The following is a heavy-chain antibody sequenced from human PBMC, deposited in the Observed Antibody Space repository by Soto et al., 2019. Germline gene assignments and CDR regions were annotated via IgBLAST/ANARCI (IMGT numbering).Heavy chain of an antibody. CDR1: GGSISSYY. V-gene: IGHV4-59*08. CDR2: IYYSGST. CDR3: ARGTRLRFLEWFFDY. D-gene: IGHD3-3*01. J-gene: IGHJ4*02. Sequence: PSETLSLTCTVSGGSISSYYWSWIRQPPGKGLEWIGYIYYSGSTYYNPSLKSRVTISVDTSKNQFSLKLSSVTAADTAVCYCARGTRLRFLEWFFDYWGQGTLVTVSS.